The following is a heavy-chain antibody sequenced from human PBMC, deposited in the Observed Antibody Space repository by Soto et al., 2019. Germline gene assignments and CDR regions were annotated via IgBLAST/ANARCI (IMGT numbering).Heavy chain of an antibody. CDR2: ISYDGSNK. J-gene: IGHJ6*02. Sequence: PVGSLRLSCAASGFTFSSYAMHWVRQAPGKGLEWVAVISYDGSNKYYADSVKGRSTISRDNSKNTLYLQMNSLRAEDTAVYYCAKDGYCSSTSCHNYYYGMDVWGQGTTVTVSS. D-gene: IGHD2-2*01. V-gene: IGHV3-30-3*01. CDR1: GFTFSSYA. CDR3: AKDGYCSSTSCHNYYYGMDV.